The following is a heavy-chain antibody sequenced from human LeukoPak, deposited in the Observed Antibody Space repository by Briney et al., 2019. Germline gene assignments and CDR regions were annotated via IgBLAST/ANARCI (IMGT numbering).Heavy chain of an antibody. CDR1: GGSFGSYY. Sequence: PSETLSLTCAVYGGSFGSYYWSWIRQPAGKGLEWIGRMYTSGSTNYNPSFESRVTISADTSKNQFSLKLSSVTAADTAVYYCARDSSLPYCGGDCYPDYWGQGTLVTVSA. V-gene: IGHV4-4*07. CDR3: ARDSSLPYCGGDCYPDY. D-gene: IGHD2-21*02. CDR2: MYTSGST. J-gene: IGHJ4*02.